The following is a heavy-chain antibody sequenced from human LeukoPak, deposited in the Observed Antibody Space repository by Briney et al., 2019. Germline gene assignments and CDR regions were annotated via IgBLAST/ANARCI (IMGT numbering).Heavy chain of an antibody. Sequence: SETLSLTCAVYGGSFSGYYWSWIRQPPGKGLEWIGEINHSGSTNYNPSLKSRVTISVDTSKNQFSLKLSSVTAADTAVYYCARGKPNGIVVVPAAIMGGMDVWGQGTTVTVSS. CDR3: ARGKPNGIVVVPAAIMGGMDV. D-gene: IGHD2-2*02. CDR2: INHSGST. CDR1: GGSFSGYY. V-gene: IGHV4-34*01. J-gene: IGHJ6*02.